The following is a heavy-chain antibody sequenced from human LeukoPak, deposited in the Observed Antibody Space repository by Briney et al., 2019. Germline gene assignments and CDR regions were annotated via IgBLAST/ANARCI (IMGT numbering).Heavy chain of an antibody. CDR2: IYYSGST. CDR3: ARARILGCSGGSCYAYYFDY. Sequence: SETLSLTCTVSGGSISSSSYYWGWIRQPPGTGLEWIGSIYYSGSTYYNPSLKSRVTISVDTSKNQFSLKLSSVTAADTAVYYCARARILGCSGGSCYAYYFDYWGQGTLVTVSS. D-gene: IGHD2-15*01. J-gene: IGHJ4*02. V-gene: IGHV4-39*01. CDR1: GGSISSSSYY.